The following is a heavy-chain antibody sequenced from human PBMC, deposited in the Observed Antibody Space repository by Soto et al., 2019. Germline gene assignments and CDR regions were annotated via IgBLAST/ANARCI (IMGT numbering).Heavy chain of an antibody. J-gene: IGHJ4*02. CDR2: IIPIFGTA. D-gene: IGHD3-22*01. V-gene: IGHV1-69*06. CDR1: GGTFSSYA. Sequence: QVQLVQSGAEVKKPGSSVKVSCKASGGTFSSYAISWVRQAPGQGLEWMGGIIPIFGTANYAQKFQGRVTMTRDTSTSTVYMELSSLRSEDTAVYYCARDDSSGSSPDYWGQGTLVTVSS. CDR3: ARDDSSGSSPDY.